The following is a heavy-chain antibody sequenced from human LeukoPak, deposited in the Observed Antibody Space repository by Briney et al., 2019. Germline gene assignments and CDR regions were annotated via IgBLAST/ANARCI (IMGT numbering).Heavy chain of an antibody. Sequence: ASVKVSCKASGYTLTDSYMHWVRQAPGHGLAWLAWINPNSGDTNYAQKFQGRVTVTRDTSISTAYMELSGLTSDDTAVYYCATEEQYRNYFDHWGRGTLVTVSS. V-gene: IGHV1-2*02. D-gene: IGHD5-18*01. CDR3: ATEEQYRNYFDH. J-gene: IGHJ4*02. CDR1: GYTLTDSY. CDR2: INPNSGDT.